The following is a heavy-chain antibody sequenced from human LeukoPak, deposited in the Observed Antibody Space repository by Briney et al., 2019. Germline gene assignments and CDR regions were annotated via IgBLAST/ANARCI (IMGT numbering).Heavy chain of an antibody. V-gene: IGHV3-21*01. J-gene: IGHJ6*02. CDR2: ISSSSSYI. CDR1: GFTLSSYS. CDR3: ARDSSSGMDV. Sequence: GGSLRLSCAASGFTLSSYSMNWVRQAPGKGLDWVSSISSSSSYIYYADSVKGRFTISRDNAKNSLYLQMNSLRAEDTAVYYCARDSSSGMDVWGQGTTVTVSS.